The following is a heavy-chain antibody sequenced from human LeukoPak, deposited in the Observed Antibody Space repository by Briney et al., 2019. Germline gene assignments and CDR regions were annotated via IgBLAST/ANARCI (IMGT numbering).Heavy chain of an antibody. Sequence: PSETLSLTCTVSGGSISSSSYYWGWIRQPPGKGLEWIGNIYYSGSTYYSPSLKSRVTISVDTSKNQFSLKLSSVTAADTAVYYCARGPTYQPIDFWGQGTLVTVSS. V-gene: IGHV4-39*01. CDR2: IYYSGST. J-gene: IGHJ4*02. D-gene: IGHD2-2*01. CDR1: GGSISSSSYY. CDR3: ARGPTYQPIDF.